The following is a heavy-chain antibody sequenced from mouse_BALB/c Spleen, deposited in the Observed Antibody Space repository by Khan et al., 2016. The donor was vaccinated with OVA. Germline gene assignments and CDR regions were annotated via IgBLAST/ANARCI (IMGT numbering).Heavy chain of an antibody. D-gene: IGHD4-1*01. Sequence: EVQLVESGGDLVKPGGSLKLSCAASGFTFSNYSMSWVRQTPDKRLEWVTTISSVGDYTYYPDSVKGRFTISRDNAKNTLYLQMSSLQSEDTAMYYWASHLTGSFVYWGQGTLVTVAA. CDR2: ISSVGDYT. J-gene: IGHJ3*01. CDR3: ASHLTGSFVY. CDR1: GFTFSNYS. V-gene: IGHV5-6*01.